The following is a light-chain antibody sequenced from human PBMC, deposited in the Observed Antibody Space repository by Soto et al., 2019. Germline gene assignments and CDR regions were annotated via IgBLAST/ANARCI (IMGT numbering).Light chain of an antibody. CDR2: RDS. CDR3: HVWDSSTAV. CDR1: NIGTRN. Sequence: SYELTQPLSVSVPLGQTASITCGGNNIGTRNVRWYQQKPGQAPVLVVYRDSNRPSGIPERFSGSNSGNTATLTISRAQAGDEADYYCHVWDSSTAVFGGGTKLTVL. V-gene: IGLV3-9*01. J-gene: IGLJ3*02.